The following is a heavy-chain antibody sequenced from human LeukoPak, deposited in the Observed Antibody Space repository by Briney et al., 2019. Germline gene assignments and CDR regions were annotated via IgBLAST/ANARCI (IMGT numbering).Heavy chain of an antibody. CDR2: INHSGST. J-gene: IGHJ4*02. Sequence: SETLSLTCAVYGGSFSGYYWSWIRQPPGKGLEWIGEINHSGSTNYNPSLKSRVTMSVDTSKNQFSLKLSSVTAADTAVYYCAREDSGWTIFDYWGQGTLVTVSS. V-gene: IGHV4-34*01. CDR3: AREDSGWTIFDY. D-gene: IGHD6-19*01. CDR1: GGSFSGYY.